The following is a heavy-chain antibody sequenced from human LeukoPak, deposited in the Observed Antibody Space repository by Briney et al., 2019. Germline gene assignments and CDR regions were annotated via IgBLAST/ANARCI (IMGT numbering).Heavy chain of an antibody. D-gene: IGHD3-3*01. Sequence: PGGSLRLSCAASGFTFSTYSMKWVRQAPGKGLECVSYISYSSSPIYYADSVKGRCTISRDNAKNSLYLQMNSLRAEDTAVYYCARAQITIFGVAQAIYYYGMDVWGQGTTVTVSS. CDR2: ISYSSSPI. J-gene: IGHJ6*02. CDR3: ARAQITIFGVAQAIYYYGMDV. CDR1: GFTFSTYS. V-gene: IGHV3-48*04.